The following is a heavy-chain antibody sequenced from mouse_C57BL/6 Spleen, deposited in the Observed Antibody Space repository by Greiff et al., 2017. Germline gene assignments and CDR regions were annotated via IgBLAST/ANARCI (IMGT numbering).Heavy chain of an antibody. CDR3: ARSFITTVVANWYFDV. J-gene: IGHJ1*03. D-gene: IGHD1-1*01. CDR2: IYPGSGST. V-gene: IGHV1-55*01. CDR1: GYTFTSYW. Sequence: QVQLKQPGAELVKPGASVKMSCKASGYTFTSYWITWVKQRPGQGLEWIGDIYPGSGSTNYNEKFKSKATLTVDTSSSTAYMQLSSLTSEDSAVYYGARSFITTVVANWYFDVWGTGTTVTVSS.